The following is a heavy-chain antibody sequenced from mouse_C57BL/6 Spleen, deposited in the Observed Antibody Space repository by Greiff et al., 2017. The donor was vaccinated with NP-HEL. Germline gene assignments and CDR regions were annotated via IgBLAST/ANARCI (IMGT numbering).Heavy chain of an antibody. CDR2: INYDGSST. D-gene: IGHD1-1*02. Sequence: EVKLMESEGGLVQPGSSMKLSCTASGFTFSDYYMAWVRQVPEKGLEWVANINYDGSSTYYLDSLKSRFIISRDNAKNILYLQMSSLKSEDTATYYCARDGGFLYYFDYWGQGTTLTVSS. CDR3: ARDGGFLYYFDY. CDR1: GFTFSDYY. V-gene: IGHV5-16*01. J-gene: IGHJ2*01.